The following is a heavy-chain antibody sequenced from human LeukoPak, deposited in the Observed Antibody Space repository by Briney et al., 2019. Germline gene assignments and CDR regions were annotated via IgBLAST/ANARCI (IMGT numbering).Heavy chain of an antibody. V-gene: IGHV1-46*01. Sequence: ASVKVSCKASGYRFTSQYVHWVRQAPGQGLEWMGIINPTGGSTRNAQKFQGRFSMTGDTSTSTVYMELSRLRSEDTAVYYCASFYNTNDALDIWGQGTMVTVSS. D-gene: IGHD5-24*01. CDR3: ASFYNTNDALDI. CDR2: INPTGGST. J-gene: IGHJ3*02. CDR1: GYRFTSQY.